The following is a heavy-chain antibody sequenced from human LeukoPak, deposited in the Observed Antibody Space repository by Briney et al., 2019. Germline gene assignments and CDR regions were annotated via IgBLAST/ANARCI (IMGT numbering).Heavy chain of an antibody. CDR2: IYFSGST. J-gene: IGHJ4*02. V-gene: IGHV4-59*01. CDR1: GGSISSYY. D-gene: IGHD5-24*01. Sequence: PSETLSLTCTVPGGSISSYYWSWIRQPPGKGLEWIGYIYFSGSTNYHPSLKSRVTIAVDTSKNQFTLKLSSVTAADTAVYYCARVAEMATAALFDYWGQGTLVTVSS. CDR3: ARVAEMATAALFDY.